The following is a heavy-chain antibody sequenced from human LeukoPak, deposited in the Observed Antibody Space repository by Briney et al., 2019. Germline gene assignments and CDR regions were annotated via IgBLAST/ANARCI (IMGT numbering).Heavy chain of an antibody. Sequence: GGSLRLSCAASGFTFSIHWMSWVRQAPGKGLEWVANIKQDGSEKYYVVTVKGRFTISRDNAKNSLYLQMDSLRAEDTAVYYCASRAGYSSSWSAFDYWGQGTLVTVSS. J-gene: IGHJ4*02. CDR2: IKQDGSEK. CDR3: ASRAGYSSSWSAFDY. D-gene: IGHD6-13*01. V-gene: IGHV3-7*05. CDR1: GFTFSIHW.